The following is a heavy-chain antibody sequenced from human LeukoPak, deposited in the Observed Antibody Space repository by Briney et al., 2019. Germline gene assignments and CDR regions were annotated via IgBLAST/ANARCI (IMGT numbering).Heavy chain of an antibody. CDR3: ARDQQWLGIN. Sequence: ASVKVSCKASGGTFSSYAISWVRQAPGQGLEWMGGIIPIFGTANYAQKFQGRVTITAGESTSTAYMELSSLRSEDTAVYYCARDQQWLGINWGQGTLVTVSS. V-gene: IGHV1-69*13. J-gene: IGHJ4*02. CDR2: IIPIFGTA. D-gene: IGHD6-19*01. CDR1: GGTFSSYA.